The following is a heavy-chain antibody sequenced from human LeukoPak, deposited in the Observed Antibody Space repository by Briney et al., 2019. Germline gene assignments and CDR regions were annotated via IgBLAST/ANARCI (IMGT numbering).Heavy chain of an antibody. D-gene: IGHD3-3*01. CDR3: ARGGNTIFGVVKGFDY. CDR1: GYSISSGYY. Sequence: SETLSFTCTASGYSISSGYYWGWIRQPPGKGLEWIGSIYHSGSTYYNPSLKSRVTISVDTSKNQFSLKLSSVTAADTAVYYCARGGNTIFGVVKGFDYWGQGTLVTVSS. CDR2: IYHSGST. J-gene: IGHJ4*02. V-gene: IGHV4-38-2*02.